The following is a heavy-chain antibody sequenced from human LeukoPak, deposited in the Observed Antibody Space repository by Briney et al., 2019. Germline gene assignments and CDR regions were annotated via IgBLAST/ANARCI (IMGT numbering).Heavy chain of an antibody. CDR1: GFTFSNYN. Sequence: PGGSLRLSCAASGFTFSNYNMNWVRQAPGKAMEWVSSITSSGTYIFYADSVKGRFTISRDNAKNSLYLQMDSLGPEDTAVYYCARDPYSGNYGNDYYYYMDVWGKGTTVTVSS. D-gene: IGHD1-26*01. CDR2: ITSSGTYI. J-gene: IGHJ6*03. V-gene: IGHV3-21*01. CDR3: ARDPYSGNYGNDYYYYMDV.